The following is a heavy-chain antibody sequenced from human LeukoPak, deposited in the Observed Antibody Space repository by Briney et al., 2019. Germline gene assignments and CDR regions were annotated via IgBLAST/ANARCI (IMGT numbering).Heavy chain of an antibody. CDR3: ARGFTYYDILTGSLDY. D-gene: IGHD3-9*01. Sequence: GGSLRLSCAASGFTFSSYSMNWVRQAPGKGREWVSSISSSSSYIYYADSVKGRFTISRDNAKNSLYLQMNSLRAEDTAVYYCARGFTYYDILTGSLDYWGQGTLVTFSS. CDR1: GFTFSSYS. J-gene: IGHJ4*02. V-gene: IGHV3-21*01. CDR2: ISSSSSYI.